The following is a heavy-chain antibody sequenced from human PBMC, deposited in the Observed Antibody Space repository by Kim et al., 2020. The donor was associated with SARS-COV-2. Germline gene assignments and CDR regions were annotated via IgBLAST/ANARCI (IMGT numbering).Heavy chain of an antibody. Sequence: VGSLRLSCAASGFTFRPYSMNWVRQAPGEGREWLSFISGSGTTIYFAPSLKGRFTISRDNAKNSRFLQMNSLRDDDKAVDDCARDVARRPTGGGYWGQG. D-gene: IGHD5-12*01. CDR1: GFTFRPYS. J-gene: IGHJ4*02. V-gene: IGHV3-48*02. CDR3: ARDVARRPTGGGY. CDR2: ISGSGTTI.